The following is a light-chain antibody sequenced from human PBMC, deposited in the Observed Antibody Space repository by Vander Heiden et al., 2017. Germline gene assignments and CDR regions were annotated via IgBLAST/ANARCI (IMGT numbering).Light chain of an antibody. Sequence: QSALTQPASVSGSPGQSITISCTGTSSDVGGYNSVSWYQKHPGKAPKLMIYNVNNRPSGVSNRFSGSKSGNTASLTISGLQAEDEADYYCSSYTSSSTYVFGTGTKVTVL. CDR2: NVN. V-gene: IGLV2-14*03. CDR1: SSDVGGYNS. CDR3: SSYTSSSTYV. J-gene: IGLJ1*01.